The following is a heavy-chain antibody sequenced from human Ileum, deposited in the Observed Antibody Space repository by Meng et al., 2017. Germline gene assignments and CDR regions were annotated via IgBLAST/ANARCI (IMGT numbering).Heavy chain of an antibody. CDR2: INHSGST. V-gene: IGHV4-34*01. CDR3: ARGGPWFDP. Sequence: QVQLPHWGAGLLKPSETLSLPCAVYGGSFSGYYWSWIRQPPGKGLEWIGEINHSGSTNYNPSLKSRVTISVDTSKNQFSLKLSSVTAADTAVYYCARGGPWFDPWGQGTLVTVSS. CDR1: GGSFSGYY. J-gene: IGHJ5*02.